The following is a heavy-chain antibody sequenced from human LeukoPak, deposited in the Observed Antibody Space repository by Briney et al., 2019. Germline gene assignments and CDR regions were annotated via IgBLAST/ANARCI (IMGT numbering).Heavy chain of an antibody. J-gene: IGHJ4*02. CDR3: ARESGSGSRGFDY. Sequence: PGGSLRLSCAASGFTFSSYAMSWVRQAPGKGLEWVSVIYTGGGTYYADSVKGRFTISRDNSKSTLYLQMNSLRAEDTAVYYCARESGSGSRGFDYRGQGTLVTVSS. V-gene: IGHV3-66*01. CDR2: IYTGGGT. D-gene: IGHD3-10*01. CDR1: GFTFSSYA.